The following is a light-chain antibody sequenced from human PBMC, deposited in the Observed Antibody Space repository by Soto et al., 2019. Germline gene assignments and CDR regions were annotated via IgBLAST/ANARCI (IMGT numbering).Light chain of an antibody. J-gene: IGKJ1*01. CDR1: QGISNY. V-gene: IGKV1-5*01. CDR2: DAS. CDR3: QQYNSYS. Sequence: DIQMTQSPSSPSASVGDRVTITCRASQGISNYLAWYQQKPGKVPKLLIYDASSLESGVPSRFSGSGSGTEFTLTISSLQPDDFATYHCQQYNSYSFGQGTKVDIK.